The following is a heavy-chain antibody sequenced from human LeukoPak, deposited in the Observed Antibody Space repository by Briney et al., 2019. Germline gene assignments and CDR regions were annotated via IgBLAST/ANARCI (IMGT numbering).Heavy chain of an antibody. D-gene: IGHD3-10*01. CDR2: IIPILGIA. Sequence: SVKVSCKASGGTFSSYAISWVRQAPGQGLEWMGRIIPILGIANYAQKFQGRVTITADKSTSTAYMELSSLRSEDTAVYYCARHFGELDFDYWGQGTLVTVSS. J-gene: IGHJ4*02. CDR3: ARHFGELDFDY. V-gene: IGHV1-69*04. CDR1: GGTFSSYA.